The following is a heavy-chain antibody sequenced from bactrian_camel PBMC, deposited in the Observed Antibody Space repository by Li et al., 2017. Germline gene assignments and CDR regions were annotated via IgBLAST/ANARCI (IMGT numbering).Heavy chain of an antibody. CDR2: LHFGGGST. D-gene: IGHD1*01. CDR1: GYTYRRMC. J-gene: IGHJ4*01. V-gene: IGHV3S1*01. Sequence: VQLVESGGGSVQAGGSLRLSCVTSGYTYRRMCVAWFRQAPEKEREGVASLHFGGGSTYYADSVKGRFTISHDAAKNSIDLEMNSLKPDDTAVYYCAATGQMLSVAGCRTQGTQVTVS.